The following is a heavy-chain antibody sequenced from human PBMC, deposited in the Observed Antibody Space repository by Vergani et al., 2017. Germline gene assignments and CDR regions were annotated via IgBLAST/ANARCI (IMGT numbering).Heavy chain of an antibody. J-gene: IGHJ4*02. Sequence: EVQLVESGGGVVRPGGSLRLSCAASGFTFDDYGMSWGRKAQGKGLEWVSGINWNGGSTGYADSVKGRFTISRDNAKNSLYLQMNSLRAEDTALYYCARLGMTTALKGGGVYFDYWGQGTLVTVSS. V-gene: IGHV3-20*04. CDR3: ARLGMTTALKGGGVYFDY. CDR1: GFTFDDYG. CDR2: INWNGGST. D-gene: IGHD4-11*01.